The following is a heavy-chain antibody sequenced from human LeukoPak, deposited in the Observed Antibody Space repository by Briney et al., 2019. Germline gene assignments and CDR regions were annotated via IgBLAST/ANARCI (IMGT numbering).Heavy chain of an antibody. J-gene: IGHJ4*02. Sequence: GGSLRLSCAASGFSLSSYAMSWVRQAPGKGLEWVSAISSTDAGTYHADSVRGRFTISRDSSKNTLYLQMNSLRAEDAAVYYCAKGDTTWELPHDYWGQGTLVTVSS. CDR1: GFSLSSYA. V-gene: IGHV3-23*01. CDR2: ISSTDAGT. D-gene: IGHD1-26*01. CDR3: AKGDTTWELPHDY.